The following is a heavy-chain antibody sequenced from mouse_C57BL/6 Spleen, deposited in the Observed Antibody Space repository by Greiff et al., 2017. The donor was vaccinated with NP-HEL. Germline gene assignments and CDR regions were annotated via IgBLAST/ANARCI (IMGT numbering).Heavy chain of an antibody. V-gene: IGHV7-3*01. J-gene: IGHJ2*01. CDR1: GFTFTDYY. CDR3: ASHGNSYSFAY. Sequence: EVMLVEPGGGLVQPGGSLSLSCAASGFTFTDYYMSWVRQPPGKALEWLGFIRNKANGYTTESSASVKGRFTISRDNSQSILYLQMNCLRAEDSATYYCASHGNSYSFAYWGQGTTLTVAS. D-gene: IGHD2-1*01. CDR2: IRNKANGYTT.